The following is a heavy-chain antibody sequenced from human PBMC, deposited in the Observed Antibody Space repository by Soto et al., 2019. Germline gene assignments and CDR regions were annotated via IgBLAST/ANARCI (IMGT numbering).Heavy chain of an antibody. Sequence: QVTLKESGTVLVKPTETLTLTCTVSGFSLSNARMGVSWIRQPPGKALEWLAHIFSNDEKSYSTSLKSRLTISKDTSKSQVVLTMTNMDPVDTATYCCARYYGDYYGALDYWGQGTLVTVSS. V-gene: IGHV2-26*01. CDR2: IFSNDEK. CDR3: ARYYGDYYGALDY. CDR1: GFSLSNARMG. J-gene: IGHJ4*02. D-gene: IGHD4-17*01.